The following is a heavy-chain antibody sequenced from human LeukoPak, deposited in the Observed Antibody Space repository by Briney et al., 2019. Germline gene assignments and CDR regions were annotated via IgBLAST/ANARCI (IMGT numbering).Heavy chain of an antibody. CDR3: AKDYSSSWYLDY. D-gene: IGHD6-13*01. Sequence: GGSLRLSCAASGFTFDDYAMHWVRQAPGKGLEWVSLISGDGGSTYYADSVKGRFTISRGNSKNSLYLQMNSLRTEDTALYYCAKDYSSSWYLDYWGQGTLVNVSS. CDR1: GFTFDDYA. J-gene: IGHJ4*02. CDR2: ISGDGGST. V-gene: IGHV3-43*02.